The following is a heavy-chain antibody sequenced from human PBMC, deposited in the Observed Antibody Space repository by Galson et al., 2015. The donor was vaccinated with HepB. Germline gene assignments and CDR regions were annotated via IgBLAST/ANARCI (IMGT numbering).Heavy chain of an antibody. D-gene: IGHD2-2*02. V-gene: IGHV3-53*01. Sequence: SLRLSCAASGFTVSSNYMNWVRQAPGKGLEWVSVIYSGGSTHYADSVKGRFTISRDNSKNTLYLQMNSLRAEDTAVYYCARGGVVGYCSSTSCYTFGYWGQGTLVTVSS. J-gene: IGHJ4*02. CDR1: GFTVSSNY. CDR3: ARGGVVGYCSSTSCYTFGY. CDR2: IYSGGST.